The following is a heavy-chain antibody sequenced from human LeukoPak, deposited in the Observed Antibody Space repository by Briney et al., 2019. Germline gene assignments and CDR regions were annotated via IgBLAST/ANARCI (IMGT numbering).Heavy chain of an antibody. CDR1: GFTFSSYS. CDR3: ARDELVEYSSDWRHNAMDV. Sequence: GGSLRLSCAASGFTFSSYSMNLVRQAPGKGLEWVSSISSSSTYIYYADSVKGRITISRDNAKKSVFLQMNSLRAEDTAVYYCARDELVEYSSDWRHNAMDVWGQGTTVTVSS. D-gene: IGHD6-19*01. CDR2: ISSSSTYI. V-gene: IGHV3-21*01. J-gene: IGHJ6*02.